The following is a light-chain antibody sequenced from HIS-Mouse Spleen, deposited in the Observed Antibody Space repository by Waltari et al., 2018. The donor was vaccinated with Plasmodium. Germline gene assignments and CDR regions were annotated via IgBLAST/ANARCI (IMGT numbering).Light chain of an antibody. Sequence: EIVMTQSPATLSVSPGERATLSCRASQRVSSNLAWYQQKPGQAPRLLIYGASTRATGIPARFSGSGSGTEFTLTISSLQSEDVAVYYCQQYNNWSFTFGPGTKVDIK. CDR1: QRVSSN. J-gene: IGKJ3*01. V-gene: IGKV3-15*01. CDR2: GAS. CDR3: QQYNNWSFT.